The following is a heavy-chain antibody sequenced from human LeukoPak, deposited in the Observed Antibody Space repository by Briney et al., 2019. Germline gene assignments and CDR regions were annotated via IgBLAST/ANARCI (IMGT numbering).Heavy chain of an antibody. J-gene: IGHJ4*02. Sequence: PGRSLRLSCTASGFTFGDYAMSWVRQAPGKGLEWIGFIRSNNYGGTTEIAASVKGRFTISRDDSKSIAYLQMNSLKTEDTALYYCTRDSWTGATFLGGGDYWGQGTLVTVSA. D-gene: IGHD3-16*01. CDR1: GFTFGDYA. CDR2: IRSNNYGGTT. CDR3: TRDSWTGATFLGGGDY. V-gene: IGHV3-49*04.